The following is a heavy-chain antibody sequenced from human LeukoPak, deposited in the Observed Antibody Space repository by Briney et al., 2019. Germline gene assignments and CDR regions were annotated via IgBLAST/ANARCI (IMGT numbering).Heavy chain of an antibody. CDR3: ARDYGGNSPHMDV. V-gene: IGHV1-2*02. CDR1: GYTFTGYY. J-gene: IGHJ6*03. D-gene: IGHD4-23*01. Sequence: ASVKVSCKASGYTFTGYYMHWVRQAPGQGLEWMGWINPNNGGTNYAQKFHGRVTMTRDTSISTAYMELSRLRSDDTAVYYCARDYGGNSPHMDVWGKGATVTVSS. CDR2: INPNNGGT.